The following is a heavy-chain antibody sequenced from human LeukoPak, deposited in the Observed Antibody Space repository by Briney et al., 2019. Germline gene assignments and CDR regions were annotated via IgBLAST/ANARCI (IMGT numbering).Heavy chain of an antibody. V-gene: IGHV4-34*01. CDR1: GGSFSGYY. D-gene: IGHD2-21*02. CDR2: INHSGST. CDR3: ARGSYLHIVVVTAKAPRYYYYMDV. J-gene: IGHJ6*03. Sequence: SETLSLTCAVYGGSFSGYYWSWIRQPPGKGLEWIGEINHSGSTNYNPSLKSRVTISVDTSKNQFSLKLSSVTAADTAVYYCARGSYLHIVVVTAKAPRYYYYMDVWGKGTTVTVSS.